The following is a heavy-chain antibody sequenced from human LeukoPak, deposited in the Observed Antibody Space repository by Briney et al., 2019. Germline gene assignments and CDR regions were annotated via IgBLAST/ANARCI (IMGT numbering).Heavy chain of an antibody. CDR2: INHSGST. CDR1: GGSFSGYY. V-gene: IGHV4-34*01. CDR3: ARGYYDSSGYFFDY. D-gene: IGHD3-22*01. Sequence: SETLSLTCAVYGGSFSGYYWSWIRQPPGKGLEWIGEINHSGSTYYNPSLKSRVTISVDRSKNQFSLKLSSVTAADTAVYYCARGYYDSSGYFFDYWGQGTLVIVSS. J-gene: IGHJ4*02.